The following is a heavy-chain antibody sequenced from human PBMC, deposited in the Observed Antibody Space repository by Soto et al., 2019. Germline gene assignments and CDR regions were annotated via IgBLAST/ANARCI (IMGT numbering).Heavy chain of an antibody. CDR3: TSDNKGLADY. CDR2: INVGNGNT. V-gene: IGHV1-3*01. J-gene: IGHJ4*02. CDR1: GYTSTNYA. Sequence: GASVKVSCKASGYTSTNYAVHWVRQAPGQGLQWIGWINVGNGNTKSSQKFQGRVTFSRDTSASTAYMEVSSLTSEDTAVYYCTSDNKGLADYWGQGTLATVSS.